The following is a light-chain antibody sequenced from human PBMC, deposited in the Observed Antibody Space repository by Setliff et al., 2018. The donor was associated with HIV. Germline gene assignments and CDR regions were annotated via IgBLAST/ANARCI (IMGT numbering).Light chain of an antibody. CDR2: EAT. CDR3: CSFAGDTIYVL. CDR1: SSDIGNSNL. Sequence: QSALTQPASVSGSPGQSITISCTGTSSDIGNSNLVSWYQQHPGKAPKLIIYEATQRPSGFSNRFSGSKSGNTASLTISGLQAEDEADYYCCSFAGDTIYVLFGGGT. V-gene: IGLV2-23*01. J-gene: IGLJ2*01.